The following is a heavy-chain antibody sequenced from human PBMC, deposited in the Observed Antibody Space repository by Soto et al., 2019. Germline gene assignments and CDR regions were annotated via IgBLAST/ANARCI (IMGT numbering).Heavy chain of an antibody. CDR2: IYYSGST. J-gene: IGHJ5*02. V-gene: IGHV4-39*01. Sequence: PSETLSITCTVSGGSISSSSYYWGWIRQPPGKGLEWIGSIYYSGSTYYNPSLKSRVTISVDTSKNQFSLKLSSVTAADTAVYYCASSRSSWYSSWFDPWGQGTLVTVSS. D-gene: IGHD6-13*01. CDR1: GGSISSSSYY. CDR3: ASSRSSWYSSWFDP.